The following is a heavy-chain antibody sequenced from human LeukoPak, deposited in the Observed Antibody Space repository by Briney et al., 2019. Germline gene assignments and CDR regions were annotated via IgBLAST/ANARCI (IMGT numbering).Heavy chain of an antibody. J-gene: IGHJ4*02. Sequence: SETLSLTCTVSGGSISSYYWCWIRQPPGKGRGGIGYIYYSGSTNYNPSLKSRVTISVDTSKNQFSLKLSSVTAADTAVYYCAREDYDSSGYHFDYWGQGTLVTVSS. CDR2: IYYSGST. CDR3: AREDYDSSGYHFDY. D-gene: IGHD3-22*01. V-gene: IGHV4-59*01. CDR1: GGSISSYY.